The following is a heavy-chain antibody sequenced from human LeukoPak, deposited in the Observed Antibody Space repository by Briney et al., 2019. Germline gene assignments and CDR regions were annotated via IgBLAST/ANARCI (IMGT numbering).Heavy chain of an antibody. CDR3: AKDGTSVATAGSHFDY. V-gene: IGHV3-30*18. J-gene: IGHJ4*02. Sequence: GGSLRLSCAASGFTFSSYGMQWVRQAPGKGLEWVAVISYDGSNKYYADSVKGRFTISRDNSKNTLHLQMNSLRAEDTAVYYCAKDGTSVATAGSHFDYWGQGNLVTVSS. D-gene: IGHD6-13*01. CDR2: ISYDGSNK. CDR1: GFTFSSYG.